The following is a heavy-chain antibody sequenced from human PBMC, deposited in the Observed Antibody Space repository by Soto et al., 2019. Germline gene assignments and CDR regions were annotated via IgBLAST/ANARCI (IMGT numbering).Heavy chain of an antibody. J-gene: IGHJ3*02. V-gene: IGHV3-23*01. CDR1: GFTFSSYA. D-gene: IGHD6-19*01. CDR3: AKTANGWFRAFDI. CDR2: ISGSGGTT. Sequence: EVQLLESGGGLVQPGGSLRLSCAASGFTFSSYAMSWVRQAPGKGLEWVSAISGSGGTTYYADSVKGRFTFSRDNSKNTLYLKMNSLRAEDTAVYYCAKTANGWFRAFDIWGQGTMVTVSS.